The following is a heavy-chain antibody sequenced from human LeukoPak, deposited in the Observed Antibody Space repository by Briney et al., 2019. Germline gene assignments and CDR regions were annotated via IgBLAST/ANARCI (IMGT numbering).Heavy chain of an antibody. J-gene: IGHJ3*02. CDR2: INPSGGST. D-gene: IGHD3-3*01. V-gene: IGHV1-46*01. CDR1: GYTFTSYY. CDR3: ARSNYDFWSGYYFDAFDI. Sequence: ASVKVSCKASGYTFTSYYMHWVRQAPGQGLEWMGIINPSGGSTSYAQKFQGRVTMTRDMSTSTVYMELSSLRSEDTAVYYCARSNYDFWSGYYFDAFDIWGQGTMVTVSS.